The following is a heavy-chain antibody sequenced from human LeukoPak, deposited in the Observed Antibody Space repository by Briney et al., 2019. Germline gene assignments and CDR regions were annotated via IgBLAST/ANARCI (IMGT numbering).Heavy chain of an antibody. CDR1: GFTFSSYE. Sequence: GGSLRLSCAASGFTFSSYEMNWVRQAPGKGLEWVSYISRGGSTVYYADSVKGRFTISKDNAKNSLYLQMDSLRAEDTAVYFCARDDSNIVATTKAFDYWGQGTLVTVSS. D-gene: IGHD5-12*01. CDR2: ISRGGSTV. V-gene: IGHV3-48*03. J-gene: IGHJ4*02. CDR3: ARDDSNIVATTKAFDY.